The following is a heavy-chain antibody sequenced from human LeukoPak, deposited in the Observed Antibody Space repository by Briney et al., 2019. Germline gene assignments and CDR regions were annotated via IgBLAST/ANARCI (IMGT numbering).Heavy chain of an antibody. V-gene: IGHV4-39*07. Sequence: SETLSLTCTVSGGSISSSSYYWGWTPHPPGKGLEWIGSIYYSGSTYYNPSLKSRVTISVDTSKNQFSLKLSSVTAADTAVYYCAREAVGASDAFDIWGQGTMVTVSS. CDR2: IYYSGST. CDR3: AREAVGASDAFDI. CDR1: GGSISSSSYY. J-gene: IGHJ3*02.